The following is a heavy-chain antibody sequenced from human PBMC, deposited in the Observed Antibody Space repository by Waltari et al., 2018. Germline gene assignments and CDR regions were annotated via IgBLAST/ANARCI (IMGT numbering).Heavy chain of an antibody. CDR2: LYWDNDK. V-gene: IGHV2-5*02. CDR3: AHRALADTAMGWDFGSWDY. CDR1: GFSLTTTGVG. D-gene: IGHD5-18*01. Sequence: QITLKESGPTLLKPTQTLTVTCSFSGFSLTTTGVGVGWIRQPPGKALEWLAVLYWDNDKRYSPSLRNRLTITKDTSKNQVVLTMTNVDPVDTATYFCAHRALADTAMGWDFGSWDYWGQGALVTVSS. J-gene: IGHJ4*02.